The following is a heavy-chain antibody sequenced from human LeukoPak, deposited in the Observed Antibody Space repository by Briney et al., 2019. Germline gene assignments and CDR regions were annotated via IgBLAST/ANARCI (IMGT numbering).Heavy chain of an antibody. CDR3: ARDADNTPHRPYYYYGMDV. D-gene: IGHD2-2*02. CDR1: GYTFTGYY. V-gene: IGHV1-2*02. J-gene: IGHJ6*02. CDR2: INPNSGGT. Sequence: GASVKVSCKASGYTFTGYYMHWVRQAPGQGLEWMGWINPNSGGTNYAQKFQGRVTKTRDTSISTAYMELSRLRSDDTAVYYCARDADNTPHRPYYYYGMDVWGQGTTVTVSS.